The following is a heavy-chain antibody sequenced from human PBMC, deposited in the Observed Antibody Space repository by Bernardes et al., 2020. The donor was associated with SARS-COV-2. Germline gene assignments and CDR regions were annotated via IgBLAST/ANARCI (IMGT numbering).Heavy chain of an antibody. CDR1: GFDFSDYW. V-gene: IGHV3-7*03. Sequence: GGSLRLSCAGSGFDFSDYWMTWVRQAPGKGLEWVANIKRDGSETYYVDSVKGRFTISRDNAKNSLFLQMNSLRAEDTAVYYCARDPIAARPTFDYWGQGTLVTVSS. J-gene: IGHJ4*02. CDR2: IKRDGSET. D-gene: IGHD6-6*01. CDR3: ARDPIAARPTFDY.